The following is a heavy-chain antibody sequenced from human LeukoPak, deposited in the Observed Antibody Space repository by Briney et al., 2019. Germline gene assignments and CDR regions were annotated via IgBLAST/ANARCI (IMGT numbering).Heavy chain of an antibody. J-gene: IGHJ3*02. Sequence: SETLSLTCAVSGGSISSGGYSWSWIRQPPGKGLEWIGRIYTSGSTNYNPSLKSRVTISVDTSKNQFSLKLSSVTAADTAVYYCARDHPNPFTVVNAFDIWGQGTMVTVSS. CDR1: GGSISSGGYS. CDR3: ARDHPNPFTVVNAFDI. CDR2: IYTSGST. V-gene: IGHV4-61*02. D-gene: IGHD4-23*01.